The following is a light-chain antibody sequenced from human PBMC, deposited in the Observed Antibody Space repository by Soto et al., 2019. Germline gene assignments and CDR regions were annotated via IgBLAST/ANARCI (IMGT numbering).Light chain of an antibody. CDR2: GAS. V-gene: IGKV3-20*01. CDR3: QQYGSSPSWT. Sequence: EIVLTQSPATLSVSPGERATLSCRASQSVSSNLAWYQQRPGQAPRLLIYGASFRATGIPARFSGRGSGTDFTLTISRLEPEDFVVYYCQQYGSSPSWTFGQGTKVDIK. J-gene: IGKJ1*01. CDR1: QSVSSN.